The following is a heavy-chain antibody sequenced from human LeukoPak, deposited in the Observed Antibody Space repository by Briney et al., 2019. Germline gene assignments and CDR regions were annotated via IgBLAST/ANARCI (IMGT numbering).Heavy chain of an antibody. CDR1: GGTFSSYA. D-gene: IGHD3-22*01. V-gene: IGHV1-69*04. CDR3: ARDSTYYDSSGLPNFDY. J-gene: IGHJ4*02. CDR2: IIPILGIA. Sequence: SVKVSCKASGGTFSSYAISWVRQAPGQGLEWMGRIIPILGIANYAQKFQGRVTITADKSTSTAYMELSSLRSEDTAVYYCARDSTYYDSSGLPNFDYWGQGTLVTVSS.